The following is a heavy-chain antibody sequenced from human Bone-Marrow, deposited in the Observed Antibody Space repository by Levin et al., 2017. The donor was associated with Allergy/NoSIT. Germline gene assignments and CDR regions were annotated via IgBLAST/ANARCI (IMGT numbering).Heavy chain of an antibody. CDR1: GGSIRSYH. V-gene: IGHV4-59*08. Sequence: SETLSLTCTVSGGSIRSYHWSWIRQSPGKGLEWIGYIYYTGSPNYNPSLKSRLTISMDTSKNQFSLNLSSVTAADAAVYFCARHIWGNNDAFDIWGQGTMVTVSS. CDR3: ARHIWGNNDAFDI. CDR2: IYYTGSP. D-gene: IGHD3-16*01. J-gene: IGHJ3*02.